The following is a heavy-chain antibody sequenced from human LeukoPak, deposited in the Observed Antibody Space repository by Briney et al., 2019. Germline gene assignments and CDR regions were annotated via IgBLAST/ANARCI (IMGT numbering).Heavy chain of an antibody. D-gene: IGHD5-18*01. CDR2: IYYSGST. Sequence: PSETLSLTCTVPGGSISSYYWSWIRQPPGKGLEWIGYIYYSGSTNYNPSLKSRVTISVDTSKNQFSLKLSSVTAADTAVYYCARGDTAMATPYFDYWGQGTLVTVSS. CDR1: GGSISSYY. J-gene: IGHJ4*02. V-gene: IGHV4-59*01. CDR3: ARGDTAMATPYFDY.